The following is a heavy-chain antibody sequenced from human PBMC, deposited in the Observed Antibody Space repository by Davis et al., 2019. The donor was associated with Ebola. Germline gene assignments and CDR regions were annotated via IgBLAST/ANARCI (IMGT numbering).Heavy chain of an antibody. V-gene: IGHV4-34*01. CDR1: GGSFSGYY. Sequence: PSETLSLTCAVYGGSFSGYYWSWIRQPPGKGLEWIGEINHSGSTNYNPSLKSRVTISVDTSKNQFSLKLSSVTAADTAVYYCAGRDVLMVYAILPSAFDIWGQGTMVTVSS. CDR2: INHSGST. J-gene: IGHJ3*02. CDR3: AGRDVLMVYAILPSAFDI. D-gene: IGHD2-8*01.